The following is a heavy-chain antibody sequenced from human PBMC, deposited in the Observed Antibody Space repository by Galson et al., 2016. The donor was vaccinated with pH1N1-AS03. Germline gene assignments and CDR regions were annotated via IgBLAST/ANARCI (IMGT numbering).Heavy chain of an antibody. Sequence: QSGAEVTKPGESLKISCKGSGDSFNTYWIGWVRQMPRKGLEWMGIIYPGDSDTRYSPSFQGHVTISADASISTAYLQWSSLKASDTAIYYCARRGHCTGSSCYDLDSWGQGTMVTVSS. J-gene: IGHJ4*02. CDR1: GDSFNTYW. CDR2: IYPGDSDT. CDR3: ARRGHCTGSSCYDLDS. D-gene: IGHD2-2*01. V-gene: IGHV5-51*03.